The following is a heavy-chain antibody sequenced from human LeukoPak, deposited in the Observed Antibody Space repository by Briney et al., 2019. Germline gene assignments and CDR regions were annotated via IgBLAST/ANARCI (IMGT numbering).Heavy chain of an antibody. CDR1: GGSISSYY. CDR2: IYTSGST. J-gene: IGHJ6*02. V-gene: IGHV4-4*07. Sequence: NTSETLSLTCTVSGGSISSYYWSWIRQPAGKGLEWIGRIYTSGSTNYNPSLKSRVTMSVDTSKNQFSLKLGSVTAADTAVYYCAREPYITMVRGVITHPYYYYGMDVWGQGTTVTVSS. D-gene: IGHD3-10*01. CDR3: AREPYITMVRGVITHPYYYYGMDV.